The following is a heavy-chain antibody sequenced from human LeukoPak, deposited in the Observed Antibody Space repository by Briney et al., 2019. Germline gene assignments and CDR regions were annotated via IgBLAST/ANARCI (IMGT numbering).Heavy chain of an antibody. CDR3: AKDRSSSWYDDWFDP. Sequence: PGGSLRLSCAASGFTFSSYAMSWVRQAPGKGLEWVSAISGSGGSTYYADSVKGRFTISRDNSKNTLYLQMNSLRAGDTAVYYCAKDRSSSWYDDWFDPWGQGTLVTVSS. CDR2: ISGSGGST. D-gene: IGHD6-13*01. J-gene: IGHJ5*02. V-gene: IGHV3-23*01. CDR1: GFTFSSYA.